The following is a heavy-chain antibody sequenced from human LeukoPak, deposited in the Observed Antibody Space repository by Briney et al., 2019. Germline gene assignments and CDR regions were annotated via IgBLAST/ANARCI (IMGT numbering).Heavy chain of an antibody. CDR2: IKQDGSEK. Sequence: GGSLRLSCAASEFTFSGYWMSWVRQAPGKGLEWVANIKQDGSEKYCVDSVKGRFTISRDNAKNSLYLQMNSLKTEDTAVYYCARGVSGDWFPFDYWGQGTLVTVSS. D-gene: IGHD2-21*02. V-gene: IGHV3-7*03. CDR1: EFTFSGYW. CDR3: ARGVSGDWFPFDY. J-gene: IGHJ4*02.